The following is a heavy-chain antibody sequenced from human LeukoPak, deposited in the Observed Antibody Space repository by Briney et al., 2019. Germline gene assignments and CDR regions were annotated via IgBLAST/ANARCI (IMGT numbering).Heavy chain of an antibody. Sequence: SGGSLRLSCAASGFTFSSYEMNWVRQAPGKGLEWVSYISSSGSTIYYADSVKGRFTISRDNAKNSLYLQMNSLRAEDTAVYYCARSYVVVTAIDAFDIWGQGTMATVSS. CDR3: ARSYVVVTAIDAFDI. CDR1: GFTFSSYE. V-gene: IGHV3-48*03. J-gene: IGHJ3*02. CDR2: ISSSGSTI. D-gene: IGHD2-21*02.